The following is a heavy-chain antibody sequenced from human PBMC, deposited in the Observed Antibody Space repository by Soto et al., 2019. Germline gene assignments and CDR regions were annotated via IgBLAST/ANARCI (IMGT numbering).Heavy chain of an antibody. V-gene: IGHV3-33*01. Sequence: QVQLVESGGGVVQPGRSLRLSCAASGFTFSSYGMHWVRQAPGKGLEWVAVIWYDGSNKYYTDSVKGRFTISRDNSKNTFDLKMNSLRAEDTAVYYCARDNQQSDGFDIWGEGTMVTVSS. CDR2: IWYDGSNK. J-gene: IGHJ3*02. D-gene: IGHD6-13*01. CDR3: ARDNQQSDGFDI. CDR1: GFTFSSYG.